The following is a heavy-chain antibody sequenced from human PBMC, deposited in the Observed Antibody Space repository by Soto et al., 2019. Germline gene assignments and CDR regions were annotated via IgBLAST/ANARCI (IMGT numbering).Heavy chain of an antibody. V-gene: IGHV3-23*01. CDR1: GFTFSSYA. J-gene: IGHJ6*02. CDR3: AKYGDYEGDYYYYGMDV. CDR2: ISGSGGST. D-gene: IGHD4-17*01. Sequence: PGGSLRLSCAASGFTFSSYAMSWVRQAPGKGLEWVSAISGSGGSTYYADSVKGRFTISRDNSKNTLYLQMNSLRAEDTAVYYCAKYGDYEGDYYYYGMDVWGQGTTVTVSS.